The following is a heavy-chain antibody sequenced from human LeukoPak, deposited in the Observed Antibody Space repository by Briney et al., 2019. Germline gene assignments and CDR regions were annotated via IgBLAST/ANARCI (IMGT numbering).Heavy chain of an antibody. CDR1: GGSFSGYY. Sequence: SETLSLTCAVHGGSFSGYYWSWIRQPPGKGLEWIGEINHSGSTNYNPSLKSRVTISVDTSKNQFSLKLSSVTAADTAVYYCARGIDYSQPFDYWGQGTLVTVSS. CDR2: INHSGST. J-gene: IGHJ4*02. CDR3: ARGIDYSQPFDY. D-gene: IGHD4-4*01. V-gene: IGHV4-34*01.